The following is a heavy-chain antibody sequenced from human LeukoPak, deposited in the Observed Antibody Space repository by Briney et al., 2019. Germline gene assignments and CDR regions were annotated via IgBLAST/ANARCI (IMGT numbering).Heavy chain of an antibody. V-gene: IGHV4-59*11. J-gene: IGHJ4*02. CDR3: AARPAGTTWYGVFDY. CDR1: GASMSNHY. D-gene: IGHD6-13*01. CDR2: IYDSETT. Sequence: SETLSLTCTVSGASMSNHYWSWIRQPPGKGLEWIGYIYDSETTNYNPSLKSRVTMSVDTSKSQSSLRLSSVTAADTALYYCAARPAGTTWYGVFDYWSRGTLVTVSS.